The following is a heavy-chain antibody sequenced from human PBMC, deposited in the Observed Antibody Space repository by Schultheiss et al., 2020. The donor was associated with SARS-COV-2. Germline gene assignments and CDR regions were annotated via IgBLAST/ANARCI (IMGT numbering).Heavy chain of an antibody. J-gene: IGHJ4*02. D-gene: IGHD2-2*01. CDR2: IWFDGSEK. CDR1: GFTFNNYG. Sequence: GGSLRLSCVVSGFTFNNYGMHWVRQAPGKGLEWVAVIWFDGSEKYYADSVKGRFSISRDNSKNTLYLQMSSLRVEDTAVYFCASYGYCSSTTCYPSHWGQGTPVTVSS. V-gene: IGHV3-33*08. CDR3: ASYGYCSSTTCYPSH.